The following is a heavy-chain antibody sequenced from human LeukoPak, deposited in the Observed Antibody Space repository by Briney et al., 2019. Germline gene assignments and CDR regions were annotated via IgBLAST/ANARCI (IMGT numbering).Heavy chain of an antibody. D-gene: IGHD3-22*01. CDR2: INSDGSST. CDR3: ARETYYYDSSGLSLYYYYGMDV. J-gene: IGHJ6*02. Sequence: ETGGSLRLSCAASGFTFSSYWMHWVRQAPGKGLVWVSRINSDGSSTSYADSVKGRFTISRDNAKNTLYLQMNSLRAEDTAVYYCARETYYYDSSGLSLYYYYGMDVWGQGTTVTVSS. CDR1: GFTFSSYW. V-gene: IGHV3-74*01.